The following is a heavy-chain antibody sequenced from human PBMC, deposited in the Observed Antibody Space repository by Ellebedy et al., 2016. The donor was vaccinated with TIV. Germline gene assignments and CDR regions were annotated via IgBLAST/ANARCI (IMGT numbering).Heavy chain of an antibody. J-gene: IGHJ4*02. CDR2: INHSGST. CDR1: GGSFSGYY. CDR3: ARRVPAAISSPRSGYLAGQIDY. Sequence: SETLSLTCAVYGGSFSGYYWSWIRQPPGKGLEWIGEINHSGSTNYNPSLKSRVTVSVDTSKNQFSLKLSSVTAADTAVYYCARRVPAAISSPRSGYLAGQIDYWGQGTLVTVSS. D-gene: IGHD2-2*02. V-gene: IGHV4-34*01.